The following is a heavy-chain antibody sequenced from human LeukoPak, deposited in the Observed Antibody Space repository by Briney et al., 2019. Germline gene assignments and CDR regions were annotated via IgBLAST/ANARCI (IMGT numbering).Heavy chain of an antibody. CDR3: ARGRYYCSSTSCSHFDY. CDR2: INHSGST. CDR1: GGSFSGYY. J-gene: IGHJ4*02. Sequence: PSETLSLTCAVYGGSFSGYYWSWIRQPPGKGLEWIGEINHSGSTNYNPSLKSRVTISVDTSKNQFSLKLSSVTAADTAAYYCARGRYYCSSTSCSHFDYWGQGTLVTVSS. D-gene: IGHD2-2*01. V-gene: IGHV4-34*01.